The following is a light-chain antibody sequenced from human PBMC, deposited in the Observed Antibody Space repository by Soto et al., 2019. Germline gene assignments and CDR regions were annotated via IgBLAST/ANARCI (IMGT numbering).Light chain of an antibody. V-gene: IGKV1-17*03. J-gene: IGKJ1*01. CDR1: QGISNY. CDR3: LQHNSYTRT. Sequence: DIQMTQSPSAMSASVGDRVTITCRASQGISNYLAWFQQKPGKVPKSLIYAASSLHSGVPSRFSGSGSGTEFTLTISSLQPEDFETDDCLQHNSYTRTFGQGTKVDIK. CDR2: AAS.